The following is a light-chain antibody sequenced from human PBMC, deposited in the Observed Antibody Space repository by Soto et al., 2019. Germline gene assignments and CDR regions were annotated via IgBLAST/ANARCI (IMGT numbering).Light chain of an antibody. CDR1: QGISGY. CDR2: AAS. Sequence: DLQLTQSPSFLSASVGDRVTITCRASQGISGYFAWYQQKPGKAPTLLIYAASTLQSGVPSRFSGSGSGTEFTLTISSLQPEDIATYYCQHLRSYPQTFGGGTKVE. V-gene: IGKV1-9*01. CDR3: QHLRSYPQT. J-gene: IGKJ4*01.